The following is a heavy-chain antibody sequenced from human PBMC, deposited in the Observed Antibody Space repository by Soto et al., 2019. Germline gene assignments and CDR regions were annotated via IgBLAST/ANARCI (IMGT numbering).Heavy chain of an antibody. V-gene: IGHV4-61*01. CDR1: GGSVSSGSYY. Sequence: KTSETLSLTCTVSGGSVSSGSYYWSWIRQPPGKGLEWIGYTYDSGSTKYNPSLKSRVTISVDMAKDQFSLKLSSVIAADTAVYYCARDLDSSGWYRGVIDPWGQGTLVTVSS. D-gene: IGHD6-19*01. J-gene: IGHJ5*02. CDR3: ARDLDSSGWYRGVIDP. CDR2: TYDSGST.